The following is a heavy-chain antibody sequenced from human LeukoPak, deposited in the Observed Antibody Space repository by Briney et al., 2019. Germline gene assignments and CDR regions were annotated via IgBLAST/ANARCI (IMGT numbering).Heavy chain of an antibody. Sequence: TSKTLSLTCAVYGGSFSGYYWSWIRQPPGKGLEWIGEINHSGSTNYNPSLKSRVTISVDTSKNQFSLKLSSVTAADTAVYYCARPGPLYYGSGSYYPYFDYWGQGTLVTVSS. D-gene: IGHD3-10*01. CDR3: ARPGPLYYGSGSYYPYFDY. CDR1: GGSFSGYY. CDR2: INHSGST. V-gene: IGHV4-34*01. J-gene: IGHJ4*02.